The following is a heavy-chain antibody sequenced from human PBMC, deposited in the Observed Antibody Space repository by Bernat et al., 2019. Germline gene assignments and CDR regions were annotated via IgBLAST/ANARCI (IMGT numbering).Heavy chain of an antibody. CDR1: GFTFSSYG. D-gene: IGHD6-13*01. CDR2: IWYDGSNK. Sequence: QVQLVESGGGVVQPGRSLRLSCAASGFTFSSYGMHWVRQAPGKGLEWVAVIWYDGSNKYYADSVKGRFTISRDNSKNTLYLQMNSLRAEDTAVYYCARDSSWYDLYDAFDIWGQGTMVTVSS. J-gene: IGHJ3*02. CDR3: ARDSSWYDLYDAFDI. V-gene: IGHV3-33*01.